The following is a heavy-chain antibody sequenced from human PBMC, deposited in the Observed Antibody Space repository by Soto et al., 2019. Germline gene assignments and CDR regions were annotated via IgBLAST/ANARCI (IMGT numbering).Heavy chain of an antibody. CDR3: ARDRGIQLWLFDY. V-gene: IGHV1-46*01. J-gene: IGHJ4*02. CDR1: GYTFTSYY. Sequence: ASVKVSCKASGYTFTSYYMHWVRQAPGQGLEWMGIINPSGVSTSYAQKFQGRVTMTRDTSTSPVYMELSILRSEDTAVYYCARDRGIQLWLFDYWGQGTLVTVSS. CDR2: INPSGVST. D-gene: IGHD5-18*01.